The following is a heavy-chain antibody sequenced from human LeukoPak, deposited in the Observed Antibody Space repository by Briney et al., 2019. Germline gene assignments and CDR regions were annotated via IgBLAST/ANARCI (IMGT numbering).Heavy chain of an antibody. CDR3: ARDSSGWYDYYYGMDV. Sequence: GASVKVPCKASGYTFTSSGISWVRQAPGQGLEWMGWISAYNGNTNYAQKLQGRVTMTTDTSTSTAYMELRSLRSDDTAVYYCARDSSGWYDYYYGMDVWGQGTTVTVSS. CDR1: GYTFTSSG. D-gene: IGHD6-19*01. J-gene: IGHJ6*02. CDR2: ISAYNGNT. V-gene: IGHV1-18*01.